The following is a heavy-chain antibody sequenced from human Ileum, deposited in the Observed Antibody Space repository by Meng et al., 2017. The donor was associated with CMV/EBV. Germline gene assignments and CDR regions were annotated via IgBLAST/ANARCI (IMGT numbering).Heavy chain of an antibody. J-gene: IGHJ3*02. CDR3: ARAPYSSGWYGGVKAFDI. Sequence: ASVKVSCKASGYTFTSYYMHWVRQAPGQGLEWMGWINPNSGGTNYAQKFQGRVTMTRDTSISTAYMELSRLRSDDTAVYYCARAPYSSGWYGGVKAFDIWGQGTMVTVSS. CDR2: INPNSGGT. CDR1: GYTFTSYY. D-gene: IGHD6-19*01. V-gene: IGHV1-2*02.